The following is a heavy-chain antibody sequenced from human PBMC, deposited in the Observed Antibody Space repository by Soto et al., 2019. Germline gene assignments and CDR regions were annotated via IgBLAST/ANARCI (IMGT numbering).Heavy chain of an antibody. CDR2: IFHTGST. Sequence: SETLSLTCAVSIYSISSCKYWGWIRQPPEKGLEYMGSIFHTGSTYYNPSLKRRVIISVDTSKNQFPLRLNSVTAADTAVYLCPRVAAAIFFAHWGQGTLVTVSS. CDR1: IYSISSCKY. D-gene: IGHD2-2*02. V-gene: IGHV4-38-2*01. CDR3: PRVAAAIFFAH. J-gene: IGHJ4*02.